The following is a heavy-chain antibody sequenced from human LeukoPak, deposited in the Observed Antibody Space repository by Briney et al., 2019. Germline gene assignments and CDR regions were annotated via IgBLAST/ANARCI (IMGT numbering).Heavy chain of an antibody. J-gene: IGHJ5*02. CDR3: ATGTYYSGSGPGNWFDP. Sequence: PGGSLRLSCAASGFSVSDYYMNWIRQSPGKGLEWVSHITKKTAIEYADSVKGRFTISRDNANNLLLLQMDSLRPEDTGVYYCATGTYYSGSGPGNWFDPWGHGTLVTVSS. D-gene: IGHD3-10*01. CDR1: GFSVSDYY. V-gene: IGHV3-69-1*01. CDR2: ITKKTAI.